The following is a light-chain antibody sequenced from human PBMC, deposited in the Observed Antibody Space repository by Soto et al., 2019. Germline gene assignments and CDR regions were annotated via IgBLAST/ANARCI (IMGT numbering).Light chain of an antibody. J-gene: IGKJ1*01. CDR1: QSISSW. CDR3: QQYNSYSEA. Sequence: DIQMTQSPSTLSASVGERVTITCGASQSISSWLAWYQQKPGKAPKLLIYKASSLESGVPSMFSGSGAGTEFTLTISSLQPDDFATYFCQQYNSYSEAFGQGTKV. V-gene: IGKV1-5*03. CDR2: KAS.